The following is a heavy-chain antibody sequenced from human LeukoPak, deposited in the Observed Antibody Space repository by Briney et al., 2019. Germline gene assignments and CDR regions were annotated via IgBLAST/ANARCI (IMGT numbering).Heavy chain of an antibody. CDR3: ARVANWNDYFDY. Sequence: ASVKVSCKASGGTFSSYAISWVRQAPGQGLEWMGWINPNSGGTNYAQKFQGRVTMTRDTSISTAYMELSRLRSDDTAVYYCARVANWNDYFDYWGQGTLVTVSS. CDR1: GGTFSSYA. D-gene: IGHD1-20*01. CDR2: INPNSGGT. V-gene: IGHV1-2*02. J-gene: IGHJ4*02.